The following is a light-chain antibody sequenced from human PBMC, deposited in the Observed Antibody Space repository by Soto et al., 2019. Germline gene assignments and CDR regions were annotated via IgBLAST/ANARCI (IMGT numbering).Light chain of an antibody. V-gene: IGLV2-14*01. J-gene: IGLJ1*01. CDR1: SSDVGGHNY. CDR2: EVT. CDR3: SSYTFTSTLYV. Sequence: SVLTQPASVSGSPGQSITISCTGSSSDVGGHNYVSWYQQHPGKAPKLMIYEVTKRPSGVSNHFSGSKSGNTASLTISGLXAEDEADYYCSSYTFTSTLYVFGTGTKVTVL.